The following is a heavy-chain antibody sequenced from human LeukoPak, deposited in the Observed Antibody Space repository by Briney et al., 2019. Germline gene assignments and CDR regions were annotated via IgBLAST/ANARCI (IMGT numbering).Heavy chain of an antibody. Sequence: PSETLSLTCTVSGRSINSYYWSWIRQPAGKGLEWIGRMYIGGRTSYNPSLKSRVTMSVDTSKNQFSLKVTSVTAADTAVYYCAREIWNAAGHDAFDIWGQGTMVTVSS. J-gene: IGHJ3*02. CDR3: AREIWNAAGHDAFDI. D-gene: IGHD6-13*01. V-gene: IGHV4-4*07. CDR2: MYIGGRT. CDR1: GRSINSYY.